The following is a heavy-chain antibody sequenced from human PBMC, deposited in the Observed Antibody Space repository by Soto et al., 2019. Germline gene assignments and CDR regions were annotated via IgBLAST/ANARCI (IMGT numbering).Heavy chain of an antibody. J-gene: IGHJ4*02. D-gene: IGHD3-22*01. CDR2: IGGSGIT. CDR1: GFSFSSYA. V-gene: IGHV3-23*01. Sequence: LRLSCAASGFSFSSYAMTWARRAPGKGLEWVSAIGGSGITYYADSVKGRITISRGNSRNTVYLQMNSLRAEDTAVYYCARNSGYDYYDSTGIENWGQGTQVTVSS. CDR3: ARNSGYDYYDSTGIEN.